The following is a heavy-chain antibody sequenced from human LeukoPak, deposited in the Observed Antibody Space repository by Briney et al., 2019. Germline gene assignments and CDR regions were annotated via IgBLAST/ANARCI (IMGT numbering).Heavy chain of an antibody. CDR1: GFTFSDYA. J-gene: IGHJ6*02. Sequence: GGSLRLSCAASGFTFSDYAMHWVRQAPGKGLDWVAVVSYDGNNKYYADSVKGRFTISRDNSKNTLYLQMNSLRAEDTALYYCARDQSITVAGSYYYGLDVWGQGTTVTVSS. CDR2: VSYDGNNK. V-gene: IGHV3-30-3*01. D-gene: IGHD6-19*01. CDR3: ARDQSITVAGSYYYGLDV.